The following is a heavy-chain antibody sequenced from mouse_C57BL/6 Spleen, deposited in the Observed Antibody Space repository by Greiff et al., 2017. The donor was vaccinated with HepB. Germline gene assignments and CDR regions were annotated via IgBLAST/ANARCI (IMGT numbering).Heavy chain of an antibody. CDR2: INPNNGGT. Sequence: EVQLVESGPELVKPGASVKMSCKASGYTFTDYNMHWVKQSHGKSLEWIGYINPNNGGTSYNQKFKGKATLTVNKSSSTSYMELRSLTSEDSAVYYCARSVNPAWFAYWGQGTLVTVAA. CDR3: ARSVNPAWFAY. CDR1: GYTFTDYN. J-gene: IGHJ3*01. V-gene: IGHV1-22*01.